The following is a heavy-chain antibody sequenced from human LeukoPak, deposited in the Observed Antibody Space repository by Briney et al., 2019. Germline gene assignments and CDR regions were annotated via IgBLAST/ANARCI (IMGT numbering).Heavy chain of an antibody. CDR2: ISWNSGSI. D-gene: IGHD3-22*01. Sequence: SLRLSCAASGFTFDDYAMHWVRQAPGKGLEWVSGISWNSGSIGYADSVKGRFTISRDNAKNSLYLQMNSLRAEDTALYYCAKGREDYYDSSGYYSFDYWGQGTLVTVSS. CDR3: AKGREDYYDSSGYYSFDY. CDR1: GFTFDDYA. V-gene: IGHV3-9*01. J-gene: IGHJ4*02.